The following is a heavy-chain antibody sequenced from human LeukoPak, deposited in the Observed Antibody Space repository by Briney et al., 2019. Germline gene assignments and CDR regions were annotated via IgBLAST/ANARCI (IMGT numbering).Heavy chain of an antibody. D-gene: IGHD3-10*01. Sequence: GGSLRLSCAASGFTFSSYSMNWVRQAPGKGLEWVSYISSSSSTIYYADSVKGRFTISRDNAKNSLYLQMNSLRAEDTAVYYRARALLWFGEATIWGQGTMVTVSS. CDR2: ISSSSSTI. CDR1: GFTFSSYS. CDR3: ARALLWFGEATI. V-gene: IGHV3-48*01. J-gene: IGHJ3*02.